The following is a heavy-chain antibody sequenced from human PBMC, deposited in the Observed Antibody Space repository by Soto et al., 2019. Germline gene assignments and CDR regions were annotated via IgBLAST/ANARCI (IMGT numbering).Heavy chain of an antibody. CDR3: ARGDCVGGTGYSLAGSFYYYMDV. D-gene: IGHD2-15*01. CDR1: GFTFSNYW. J-gene: IGHJ6*03. CDR2: IKSDGSVS. Sequence: EVQLVESGGGLVQPGGSLRLSCAASGFTFSNYWMYWVRQAPGKGLEWVSRIKSDGSVSSHADSVRGRLTISRDNVKNTLYLHMDSRRAEDTAVYFCARGDCVGGTGYSLAGSFYYYMDVWGKGTTVTVFS. V-gene: IGHV3-74*02.